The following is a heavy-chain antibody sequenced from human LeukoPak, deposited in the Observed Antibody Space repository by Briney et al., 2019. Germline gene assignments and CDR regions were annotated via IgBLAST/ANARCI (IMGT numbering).Heavy chain of an antibody. CDR3: AREACYYDSSPDPYDAFDI. V-gene: IGHV4-59*01. CDR2: IYYSGST. CDR1: GGSISSYY. Sequence: PSETLSLTCTVSGGSISSYYWSWIRQPPGKGLEWIGYIYYSGSTNYNPSLKSRVTISVDTSKNQFSLKLSSVTAADTAVYYCAREACYYDSSPDPYDAFDIWGQGTMVTVSS. J-gene: IGHJ3*02. D-gene: IGHD3-22*01.